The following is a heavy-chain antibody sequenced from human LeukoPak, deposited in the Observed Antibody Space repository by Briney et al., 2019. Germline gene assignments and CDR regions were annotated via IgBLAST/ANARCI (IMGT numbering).Heavy chain of an antibody. Sequence: PGGSLRLSCAASGFTFSRFWMTWVRQAPGKGLEWVANIKQDGSEKYYVDSVEGRFTISRDNAKNSLYLQMNSLRAEDTAVYYCAGSGWQVYLDYWGQGTLVTVSS. CDR2: IKQDGSEK. J-gene: IGHJ4*02. CDR3: AGSGWQVYLDY. V-gene: IGHV3-7*01. D-gene: IGHD6-19*01. CDR1: GFTFSRFW.